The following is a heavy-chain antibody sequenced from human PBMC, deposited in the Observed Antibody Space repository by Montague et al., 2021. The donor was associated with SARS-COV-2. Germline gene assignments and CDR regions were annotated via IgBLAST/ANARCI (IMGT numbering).Heavy chain of an antibody. CDR1: GGSFSGYY. J-gene: IGHJ6*01. Sequence: SETLSLTCAVYGGSFSGYYWNWIRQPPGKGLEWIGEINHSGSANYNPSLKRRVTISVDMSKNQFSLKLNSVTATDTAVYYCARLRDGVVPSPLLGVAPYYAYDRLHDWGRGTTVTVSS. CDR2: INHSGSA. D-gene: IGHD3-10*01. CDR3: ARLRDGVVPSPLLGVAPYYAYDRLHD. V-gene: IGHV4-34*01.